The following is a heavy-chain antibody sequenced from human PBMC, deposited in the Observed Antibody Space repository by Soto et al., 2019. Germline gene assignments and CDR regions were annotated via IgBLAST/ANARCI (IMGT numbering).Heavy chain of an antibody. CDR3: ARLVGAYDSYFDH. Sequence: GESLKISCKASGYDFARTWIGWVRQLPGKGLDWLGIIYPGDSETRYSPSFRGQVTFSVDVSISTAYLQWSSLKTSDTAIYYCARLVGAYDSYFDHWGQGTRVTVSS. V-gene: IGHV5-51*01. J-gene: IGHJ4*02. D-gene: IGHD5-12*01. CDR1: GYDFARTW. CDR2: IYPGDSET.